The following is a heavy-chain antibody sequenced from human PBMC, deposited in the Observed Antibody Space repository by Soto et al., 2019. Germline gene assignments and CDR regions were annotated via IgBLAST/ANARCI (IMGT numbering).Heavy chain of an antibody. D-gene: IGHD2-21*02. CDR3: ARCGVTPNYDGMDV. V-gene: IGHV3-11*01. Sequence: QVQLVEAGGGLVKPGGALRLSCAASGFTFSDYYISWIRQAPGKGLGWVSYISSSGSTIYYADSVKGRFTISRDNAKNSLYLQMNSLRAEDTAVYYCARCGVTPNYDGMDVWGQGTMVTVSS. J-gene: IGHJ6*02. CDR1: GFTFSDYY. CDR2: ISSSGSTI.